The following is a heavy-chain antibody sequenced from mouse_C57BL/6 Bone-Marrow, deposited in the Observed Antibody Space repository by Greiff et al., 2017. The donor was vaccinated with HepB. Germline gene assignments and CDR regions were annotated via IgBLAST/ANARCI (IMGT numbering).Heavy chain of an antibody. D-gene: IGHD1-1*01. CDR1: GFTFSSYA. V-gene: IGHV5-4*03. Sequence: EVKLVESGGGLVKPGGSLKLSCAASGFTFSSYAMSWVRQTPEKRLEWVATISDGGSYTYYPDNVKGRFTISRDNAKNNLYLQMSHLKSEDTAMYYFSRGPPLLFFGSCPAYLGQGTLVTVSA. CDR3: SRGPPLLFFGSCPAY. J-gene: IGHJ3*01. CDR2: ISDGGSYT.